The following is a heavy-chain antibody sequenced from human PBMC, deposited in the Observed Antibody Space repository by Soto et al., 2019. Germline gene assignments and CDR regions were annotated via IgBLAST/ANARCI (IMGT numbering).Heavy chain of an antibody. CDR1: GFTFSSYG. CDR2: IWYDGSNK. J-gene: IGHJ4*02. D-gene: IGHD6-13*01. Sequence: GGSLRLSCAASGFTFSSYGMHWVRQAPGKGLEWVAVIWYDGSNKYYADSVKGRFTISGDNSKNTLYLQMNSLRAEDTAVYYCARDEIMYQYSSSWYFDYWGQGTLVTVSS. CDR3: ARDEIMYQYSSSWYFDY. V-gene: IGHV3-33*01.